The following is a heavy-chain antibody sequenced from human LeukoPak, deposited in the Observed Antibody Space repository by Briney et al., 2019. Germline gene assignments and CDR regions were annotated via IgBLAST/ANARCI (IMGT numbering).Heavy chain of an antibody. J-gene: IGHJ4*02. CDR3: ARAYYGSGSYYVDY. CDR2: ISSSSSYI. Sequence: GGSLRLSCAASGFTFSSYSMNWVRQAPGKVLEWVSSISSSSSYIYYADSVKGRFTISRDNAKNSLYLQMNSLRAEDTAVYYCARAYYGSGSYYVDYWGQGTLVTVSS. CDR1: GFTFSSYS. V-gene: IGHV3-21*01. D-gene: IGHD3-10*01.